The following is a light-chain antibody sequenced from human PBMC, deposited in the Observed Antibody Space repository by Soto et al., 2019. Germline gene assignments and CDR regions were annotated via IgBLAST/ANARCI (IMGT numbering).Light chain of an antibody. Sequence: DIQMTQSPSSLSASVGDRVTIACRTSQPISIYLNWYQQKPGKAPRLLIYAASSLQSGVSSRFSGSGSGANFTLTISSLQPEDSATYICQQSHVTPRTFGLGTKVEIK. V-gene: IGKV1-39*01. CDR1: QPISIY. J-gene: IGKJ1*01. CDR3: QQSHVTPRT. CDR2: AAS.